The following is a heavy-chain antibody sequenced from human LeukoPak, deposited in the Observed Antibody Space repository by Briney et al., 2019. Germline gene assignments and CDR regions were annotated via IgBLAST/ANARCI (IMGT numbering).Heavy chain of an antibody. V-gene: IGHV1-18*01. CDR2: ISAYNGNT. CDR1: GYTFTSYG. J-gene: IGHJ5*02. D-gene: IGHD3-22*01. Sequence: ASVKVSCKTSGYTFTSYGISWVRQAPGQGLEWMGWISAYNGNTNYAQKLQGRVTMTTDTSTSTAYMELRSLRSDDTAVYYCARDLAYDSSGYYYEQFNWFDPWGQGTLVTVSS. CDR3: ARDLAYDSSGYYYEQFNWFDP.